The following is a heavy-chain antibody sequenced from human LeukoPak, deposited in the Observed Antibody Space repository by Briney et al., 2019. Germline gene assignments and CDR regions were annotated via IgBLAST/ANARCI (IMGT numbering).Heavy chain of an antibody. D-gene: IGHD3-10*01. V-gene: IGHV4-61*01. J-gene: IGHJ4*02. CDR3: ASGTGSGSYYSCDY. Sequence: SETLSLTCTVSGYSISSGYYWGWIRQPPGKGLEWIGYIYYSGSTNYNPSLKSRVTISVDTSKNQFSLKLSSVTAADTAVYYCASGTGSGSYYSCDYWGQGTLVTVSS. CDR2: IYYSGST. CDR1: GYSISSGYY.